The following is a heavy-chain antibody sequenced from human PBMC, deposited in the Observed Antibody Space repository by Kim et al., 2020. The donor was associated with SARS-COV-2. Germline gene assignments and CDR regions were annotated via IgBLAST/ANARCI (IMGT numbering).Heavy chain of an antibody. CDR3: AKISGTYGYVFSI. J-gene: IGHJ3*02. V-gene: IGHV1-3*01. D-gene: IGHD1-26*01. Sequence: YSHKFQGGVTITRDTSASTAYMDLSSLRSEDTAVYYCAKISGTYGYVFSIWGQGTMVTVSS.